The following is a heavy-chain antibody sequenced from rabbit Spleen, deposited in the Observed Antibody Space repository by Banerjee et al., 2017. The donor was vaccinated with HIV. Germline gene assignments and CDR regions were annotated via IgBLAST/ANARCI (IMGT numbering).Heavy chain of an antibody. J-gene: IGHJ3*01. CDR2: IDIGSSGFP. D-gene: IGHD4-2*01. CDR1: GVSFSFNSY. V-gene: IGHV1S40*01. CDR3: ARVWDL. Sequence: QSLEESGGDLVKPGASLTLTCTASGVSFSFNSYMCWVRQAPGKGLEWIACIDIGSSGFPYFASWATGRFTISKTSSPTVTLQVTRLTAADTATYFSARVWDLWGQGTLVTVS.